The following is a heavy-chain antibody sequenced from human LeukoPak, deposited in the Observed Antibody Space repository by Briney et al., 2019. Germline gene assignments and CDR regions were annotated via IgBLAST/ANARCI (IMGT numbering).Heavy chain of an antibody. CDR3: ARDRGYSYGHNFDY. Sequence: GRSLRLSFAASGFTFSSYTMHWVRRAPANGLGWGSLLLSDGSNKYYPHSVNDGFTIHRHNSKNTLYLQINSLRAQHTAFYYCARDRGYSYGHNFDYWGEGTLVTVSS. J-gene: IGHJ4*02. CDR2: LLSDGSNK. D-gene: IGHD5-18*01. CDR1: GFTFSSYT. V-gene: IGHV3-30*04.